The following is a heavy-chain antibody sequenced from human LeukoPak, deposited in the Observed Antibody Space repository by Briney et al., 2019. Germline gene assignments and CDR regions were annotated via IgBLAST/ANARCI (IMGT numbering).Heavy chain of an antibody. V-gene: IGHV1-46*01. Sequence: ASVKVSCKASGYTFTSYYMHWVRQAPGQGLEWMGIINPSGGSTSYAQKFQGRVTMTRDTSTSTAYMELSRLRSDDTAVYYCARGSSSWYYFDYWGQGTLVTVSS. J-gene: IGHJ4*02. D-gene: IGHD6-13*01. CDR2: INPSGGST. CDR3: ARGSSSWYYFDY. CDR1: GYTFTSYY.